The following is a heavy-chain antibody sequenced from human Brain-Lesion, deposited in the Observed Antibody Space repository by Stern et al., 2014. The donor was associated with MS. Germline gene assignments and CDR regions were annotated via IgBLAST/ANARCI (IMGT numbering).Heavy chain of an antibody. CDR3: AGEEDIRYCSGGSCTGNWFDP. D-gene: IGHD2-15*01. V-gene: IGHV4-39*01. J-gene: IGHJ5*02. CDR1: GGSVSSTSYA. CDR2: IYYSGNT. Sequence: VQLVESGPGLVKPSETLSLTCTVAGGSVSSTSYAWAWIRQPPGKGLEWIGTIYYSGNTYYSPSLKSRLTISLDTSTNQFSLQLRSGTAADTAVYYCAGEEDIRYCSGGSCTGNWFDPWGQGTLVTVSS.